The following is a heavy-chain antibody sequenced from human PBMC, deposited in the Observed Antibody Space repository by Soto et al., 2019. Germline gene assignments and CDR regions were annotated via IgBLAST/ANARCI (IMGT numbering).Heavy chain of an antibody. J-gene: IGHJ4*02. D-gene: IGHD6-19*01. V-gene: IGHV1-69*12. Sequence: QVQLVQSGAEVKKPGSSVKVSCKASGGTFSSYAISWVRQAPGQGLEWMGGIIPIFGTANYAQKFQGRVTIPADESTGPDYMELSSLRSEDTAVYCCASAGVAGALDYWGQGTLVTVSS. CDR2: IIPIFGTA. CDR3: ASAGVAGALDY. CDR1: GGTFSSYA.